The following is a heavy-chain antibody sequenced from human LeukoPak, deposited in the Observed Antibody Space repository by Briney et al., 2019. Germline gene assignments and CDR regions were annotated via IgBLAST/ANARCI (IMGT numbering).Heavy chain of an antibody. CDR1: GYSFTSYW. Sequence: GESLKISCKGSGYSFTSYWIGWVRQMPGKGLEWMGIIYPGDSDTRYSPSFQGQVTISADKSISTAYLQWSSLKASDTAMYYCARPPSGYSGYDSYFDYWGQGSLVTVSS. CDR2: IYPGDSDT. V-gene: IGHV5-51*01. D-gene: IGHD5-12*01. J-gene: IGHJ4*02. CDR3: ARPPSGYSGYDSYFDY.